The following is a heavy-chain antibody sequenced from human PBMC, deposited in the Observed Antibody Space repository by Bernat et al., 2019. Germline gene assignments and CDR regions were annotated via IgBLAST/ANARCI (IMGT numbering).Heavy chain of an antibody. CDR2: IKSTGIT. Sequence: QVQLQDSGPGLVMPLQTLSLTCTVSGGSVSSGAYYWTWIRQPAGKGLEWIGHIKSTGITRYNPSLKSRVTISADTSKNNFSLNLNSVTAADTAVYYCVRQFDSWGQGILVTVSS. V-gene: IGHV4-61*02. CDR1: GGSVSSGAYY. CDR3: VRQFDS. J-gene: IGHJ5*01.